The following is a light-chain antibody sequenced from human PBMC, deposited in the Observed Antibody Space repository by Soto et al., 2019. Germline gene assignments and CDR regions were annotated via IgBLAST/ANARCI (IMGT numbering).Light chain of an antibody. CDR3: QQYNNWPYT. CDR2: GAS. CDR1: QPIASN. V-gene: IGKV3D-15*01. J-gene: IGKJ2*01. Sequence: EIMMTQSPATVSVSPGDRAALSCRASQPIASNVAWYQQRRGQPPSLLIYGASTRAPDVPDGFTGSGSGTHFTLIISSLHSEDFATYFCQQYNNWPYTFGQGTTVEI.